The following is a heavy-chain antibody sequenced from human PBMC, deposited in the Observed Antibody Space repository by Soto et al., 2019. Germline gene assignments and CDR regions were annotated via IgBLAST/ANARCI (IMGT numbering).Heavy chain of an antibody. D-gene: IGHD3-10*01. CDR2: IYYSGST. CDR1: GGSISSGGYY. J-gene: IGHJ6*02. V-gene: IGHV4-31*03. Sequence: QVQLQESGPGLVKPSQTLSLTCTVSGGSISSGGYYWSWIRQHPGKGLEWIGYIYYSGSTYYNPPLKSRVTIAVDTSKNQFSLKLSSVTAAATAVYYCARDLRFWDYYGMDVWGQGTTVTVSS. CDR3: ARDLRFWDYYGMDV.